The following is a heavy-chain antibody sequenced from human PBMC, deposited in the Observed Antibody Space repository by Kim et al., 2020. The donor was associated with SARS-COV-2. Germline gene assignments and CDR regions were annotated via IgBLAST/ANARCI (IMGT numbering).Heavy chain of an antibody. D-gene: IGHD3-22*01. V-gene: IGHV1-18*01. Sequence: AQKLQGRVTMTTDTSTSTAYMELRSLRSDDTAVYYCARALYYYDSSDDYWGQGTLVTVSS. CDR3: ARALYYYDSSDDY. J-gene: IGHJ4*02.